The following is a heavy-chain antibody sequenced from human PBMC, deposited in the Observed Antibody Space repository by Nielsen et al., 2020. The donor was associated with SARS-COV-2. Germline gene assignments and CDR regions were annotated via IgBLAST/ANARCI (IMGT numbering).Heavy chain of an antibody. J-gene: IGHJ4*02. CDR3: AREGYSSSWSEYYFDY. CDR2: IWYDGSNK. V-gene: IGHV3-33*01. Sequence: GGSLRLSCAASGFTFSSYGMHWVRQAPGKGLEWVAVIWYDGSNKYYADSVKGRFTISRGNSKNTLYLQMNSLRAEDTAVYYCAREGYSSSWSEYYFDYWGQGTLVTVSS. D-gene: IGHD6-13*01. CDR1: GFTFSSYG.